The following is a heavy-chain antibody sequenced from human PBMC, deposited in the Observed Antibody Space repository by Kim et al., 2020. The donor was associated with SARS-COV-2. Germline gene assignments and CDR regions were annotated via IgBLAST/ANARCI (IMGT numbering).Heavy chain of an antibody. J-gene: IGHJ3*02. CDR3: ARHMRRAFDI. Sequence: SETLSLTCAVSGGPFSGYYWTWIRQPPGGGLEWIGGAVDSGITKYNPSLKSRLTISVDTSKNVFSLKLSSVTAADTATYYCARHMRRAFDIWGQGTIVTVSS. CDR2: AVDSGIT. V-gene: IGHV4-34*12. D-gene: IGHD2-2*01. CDR1: GGPFSGYY.